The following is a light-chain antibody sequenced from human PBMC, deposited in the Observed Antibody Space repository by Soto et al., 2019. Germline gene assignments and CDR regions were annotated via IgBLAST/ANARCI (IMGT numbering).Light chain of an antibody. CDR1: QSISRW. V-gene: IGKV1-5*01. CDR2: DAS. Sequence: DVQMSQSPSTLPASIGDRVTITCRASQSISRWLAWYQQKPGKAPQALIYDASSLKSGVPSRSSGNGSGTEFTLTISSLQPDDFATYYCQQYNTYSTFGQGTRLEIK. J-gene: IGKJ5*01. CDR3: QQYNTYST.